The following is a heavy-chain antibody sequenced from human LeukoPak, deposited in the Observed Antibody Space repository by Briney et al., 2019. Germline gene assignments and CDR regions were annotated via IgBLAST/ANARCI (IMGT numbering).Heavy chain of an antibody. Sequence: PSETLSLTCTVSGGSISSGGYYWSWIRQHPGKGLEWIGYIYYSGSTYYNPSLKSRVTTSVDTSKNQFSLKLSSVTAADTAVYYCASRQLRYFDWLDYFDYWGQGTLVTVSS. CDR3: ASRQLRYFDWLDYFDY. CDR2: IYYSGST. D-gene: IGHD3-9*01. V-gene: IGHV4-31*03. CDR1: GGSISSGGYY. J-gene: IGHJ4*02.